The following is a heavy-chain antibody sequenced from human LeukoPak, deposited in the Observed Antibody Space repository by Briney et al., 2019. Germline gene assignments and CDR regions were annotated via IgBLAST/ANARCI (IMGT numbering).Heavy chain of an antibody. CDR2: ISNSGST. D-gene: IGHD3-3*01. Sequence: PSDPRSSTGAASVASSSSNNCSGRRPPPGKGLEGSAIISNSGSTNYNPSLKRRVTISVDTSKNHFSLRLSTVTAADTAVYYCAGQGGRSGYNDLLLPVDYWGQGSLVTVSS. V-gene: IGHV4-4*08. J-gene: IGHJ4*02. CDR1: VASSSSNN. CDR3: AGQGGRSGYNDLLLPVDY.